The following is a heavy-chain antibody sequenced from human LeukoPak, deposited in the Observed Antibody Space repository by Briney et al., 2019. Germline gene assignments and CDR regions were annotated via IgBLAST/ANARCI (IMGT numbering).Heavy chain of an antibody. V-gene: IGHV4-4*07. CDR2: IYNSGGT. CDR3: ARAQMGRVVIIRVFWYFDL. Sequence: PSETLSLTCTVSGGSISNYYWTWIRQPAGKGLEWIGRIYNSGGTNYNPSPTSRVTMSVDTATNQFFLKLNSVTAADTDVYYCARAQMGRVVIIRVFWYFDLWGRGTLVTVSS. D-gene: IGHD3-10*01. CDR1: GGSISNYY. J-gene: IGHJ2*01.